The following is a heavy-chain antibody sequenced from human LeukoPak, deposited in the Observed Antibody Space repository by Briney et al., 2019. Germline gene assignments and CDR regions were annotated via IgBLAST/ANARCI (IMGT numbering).Heavy chain of an antibody. Sequence: GRSLRLSCVASGFTFSSHGMHWARQAPGKGLEWVSAISGSGGSTYYADSVKGRFTISRDNSKNTLYLQMNSLRAEDTAVYYCAKTTPVDILLYYFDYWGRGTLVTVSS. CDR2: ISGSGGST. CDR1: GFTFSSHG. CDR3: AKTTPVDILLYYFDY. D-gene: IGHD5-12*01. V-gene: IGHV3-23*01. J-gene: IGHJ4*02.